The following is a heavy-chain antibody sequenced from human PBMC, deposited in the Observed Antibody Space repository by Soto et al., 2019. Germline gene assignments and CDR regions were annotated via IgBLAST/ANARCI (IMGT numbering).Heavy chain of an antibody. CDR2: INTYNGNT. D-gene: IGHD3-16*01. CDR1: GYTFTRYG. CDR3: AMVDVYVTPSPQDV. J-gene: IGHJ6*02. Sequence: QVQLVQSGAEVKNPGASVKVSCKASGYTFTRYGIGWARQAPGQGLEWMGWINTYNGNTKYAQNVQGRVTLTTDTSTSTAYMGPRSLRSNDTAIYYCAMVDVYVTPSPQDVWGQGTTVIVSS. V-gene: IGHV1-18*01.